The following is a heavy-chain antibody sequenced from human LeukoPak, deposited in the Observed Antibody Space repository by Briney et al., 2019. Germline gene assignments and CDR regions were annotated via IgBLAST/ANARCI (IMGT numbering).Heavy chain of an antibody. J-gene: IGHJ6*02. CDR2: INPSGGST. V-gene: IGHV1-46*01. D-gene: IGHD6-13*01. Sequence: ASVKVSCKASGYTFTSYYMHWVRQALGQGLEWMGIINPSGGSTSYAQKFQGRVTMTRDTSTSTVYMELSSLRSEDTAVYYCARALNRQLASILYYYYYGMDVWGQGTTVTVSS. CDR3: ARALNRQLASILYYYYYGMDV. CDR1: GYTFTSYY.